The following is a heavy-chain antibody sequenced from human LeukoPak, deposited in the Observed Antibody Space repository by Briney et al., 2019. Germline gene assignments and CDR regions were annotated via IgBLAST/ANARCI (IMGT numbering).Heavy chain of an antibody. CDR1: GFTFSSYA. CDR2: ISYDGSNK. V-gene: IGHV3-30-3*01. J-gene: IGHJ4*02. CDR3: ARDGGLVDYDSSGYFDY. Sequence: PGGSLRLSCAASGFTFSSYAMHWVRQAPGKGLEWVAVISYDGSNKYYADSVKGRFTISRDNSKNTLYLQMNSLRAEDTAVYYCARDGGLVDYDSSGYFDYWGQGTLVTVSS. D-gene: IGHD3-22*01.